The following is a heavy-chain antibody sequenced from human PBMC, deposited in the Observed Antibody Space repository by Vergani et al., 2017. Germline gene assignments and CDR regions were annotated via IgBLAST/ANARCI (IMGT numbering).Heavy chain of an antibody. CDR3: ARVSYDILTGYRHFDY. V-gene: IGHV3-66*02. CDR2: IYSGGST. Sequence: EVQLVESGGGLVQPGGSLRLSCAASGFTVSSNYMSWVRQAPGKGLEWVSVIYSGGSTYYADSVKGRFTISRDNSKNTLYLQMNSLRAEDTALYYCARVSYDILTGYRHFDYWGQGTLVTVSS. CDR1: GFTVSSNY. D-gene: IGHD3-9*01. J-gene: IGHJ4*02.